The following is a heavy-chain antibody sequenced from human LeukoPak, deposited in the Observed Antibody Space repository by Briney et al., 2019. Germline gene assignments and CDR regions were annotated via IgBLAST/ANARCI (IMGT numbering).Heavy chain of an antibody. CDR2: IYTSGST. J-gene: IGHJ5*02. CDR3: ARGYYDFWSDYNWIDP. CDR1: GGSISSYY. Sequence: SETLSLTCTVSGGSISSYYWSWIRQPPGKGLEWIGYIYTSGSTNYNPSLKSRVTISVDTSKNQFSLKLSSVTAADTAVYYCARGYYDFWSDYNWIDPWGQGTLVTVSS. V-gene: IGHV4-4*09. D-gene: IGHD3-3*01.